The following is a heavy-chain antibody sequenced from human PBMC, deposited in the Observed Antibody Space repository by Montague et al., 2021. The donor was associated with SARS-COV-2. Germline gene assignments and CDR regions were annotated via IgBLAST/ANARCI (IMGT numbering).Heavy chain of an antibody. J-gene: IGHJ4*02. CDR3: ARGDHPQSARWYFFDT. V-gene: IGHV4-4*07. CDR1: GGSINYYY. D-gene: IGHD6-13*01. Sequence: SETLSLTCTVSGGSINYYYWHWLRQSAAKGLEWIGRICSSGNANYSPSLKSRVTMSVDTSQNQFSLKLNSLTAADTAVYYCARGDHPQSARWYFFDTWGQGALVTVSS. CDR2: ICSSGNA.